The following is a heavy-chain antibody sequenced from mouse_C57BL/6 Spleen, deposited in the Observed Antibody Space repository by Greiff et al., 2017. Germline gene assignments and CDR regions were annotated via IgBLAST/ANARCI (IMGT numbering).Heavy chain of an antibody. CDR2: IDPETGGT. CDR3: TRCYYCNSYYFDY. D-gene: IGHD2-1*01. V-gene: IGHV1-15*01. CDR1: GYTFTDYE. J-gene: IGHJ2*01. Sequence: VQLQESGAELVRPGASVTLSCKASGYTFTDYEMHWVKQTPVHGLEWIGAIDPETGGTAYNQKFKGKAILTADKSSSTAYMELRSLTSEDSAVYYCTRCYYCNSYYFDYWGQGTTLTVSS.